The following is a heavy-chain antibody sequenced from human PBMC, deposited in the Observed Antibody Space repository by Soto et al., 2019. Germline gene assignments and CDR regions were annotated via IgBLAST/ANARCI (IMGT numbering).Heavy chain of an antibody. V-gene: IGHV4-34*01. D-gene: IGHD6-13*01. J-gene: IGHJ4*02. Sequence: QVQLQQWGAGLLKPSETLSLTCAVYGGSFSGYYWSWIRQPPGKGLEWIGEINHSGSTTYNPSLKSRVTISVDTSKNQFSLKLSSVTAADTAVYYCARGSIAAAGDLGQGTLVTVSS. CDR3: ARGSIAAAGD. CDR2: INHSGST. CDR1: GGSFSGYY.